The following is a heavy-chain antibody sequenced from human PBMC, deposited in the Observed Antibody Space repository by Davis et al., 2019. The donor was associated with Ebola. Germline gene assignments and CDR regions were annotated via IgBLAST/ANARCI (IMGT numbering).Heavy chain of an antibody. CDR3: VGASNSPRLTIFAKTEYFRH. J-gene: IGHJ1*01. CDR1: GFTFSSYA. Sequence: GESLKISCAASGFTFSSYAMSWVRQAPGKGLEWVSAISGSGGSTYYADSVKGRFTISRDNSKNTLYLQLNSLRAEDTAVYYCVGASNSPRLTIFAKTEYFRHWGQGTLVTVSS. D-gene: IGHD3-3*01. CDR2: ISGSGGST. V-gene: IGHV3-23*01.